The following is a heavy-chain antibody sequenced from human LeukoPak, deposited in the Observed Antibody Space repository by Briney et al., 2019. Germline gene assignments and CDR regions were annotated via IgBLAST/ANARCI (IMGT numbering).Heavy chain of an antibody. J-gene: IGHJ4*02. D-gene: IGHD3-3*01. CDR2: INPNSGGT. CDR3: ARALDQYYDFWSGYTPSD. Sequence: ASVKVSCKASGYTFTGYYMHWVRQAPGQGLEWMGRINPNSGGTNYAQKFQGRVTMTRDTSISTAYMELSRLRSDDTAVYYCARALDQYYDFWSGYTPSDRGQGTLVTVSS. V-gene: IGHV1-2*06. CDR1: GYTFTGYY.